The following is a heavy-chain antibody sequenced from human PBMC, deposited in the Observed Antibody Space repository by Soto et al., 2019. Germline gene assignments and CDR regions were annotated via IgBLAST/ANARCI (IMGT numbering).Heavy chain of an antibody. J-gene: IGHJ5*02. D-gene: IGHD2-2*01. V-gene: IGHV1-18*01. CDR1: GYTFTNYG. CDR3: ARVIPGAEAWFGP. Sequence: QVQLVQSGGEVKKPGASVKVSCKASGYTFTNYGVTWVRQAPGQGLEWMGWISAYTDNPNYAQKSQGRVTMTIDTSTTTAYMDLRSLTSDDTAVYYGARVIPGAEAWFGPWGQGTLVTVSS. CDR2: ISAYTDNP.